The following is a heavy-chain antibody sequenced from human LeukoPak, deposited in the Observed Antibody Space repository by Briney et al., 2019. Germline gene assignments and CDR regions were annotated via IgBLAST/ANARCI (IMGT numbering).Heavy chain of an antibody. CDR3: AKRRPRRDYYDSSGYYSHDAFDI. Sequence: GGSLRLSCAASGFTFSSYAMSWVRQAPGKGLEWVSAISGSGGSTYYADSVKGRFTISRDNSKNTLYLQMNSPRAEDTAVYYCAKRRPRRDYYDSSGYYSHDAFDIWGQGTMVTVSS. CDR1: GFTFSSYA. V-gene: IGHV3-23*01. CDR2: ISGSGGST. D-gene: IGHD3-22*01. J-gene: IGHJ3*02.